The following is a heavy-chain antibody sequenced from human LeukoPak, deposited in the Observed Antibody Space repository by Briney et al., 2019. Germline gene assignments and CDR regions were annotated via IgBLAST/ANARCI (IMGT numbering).Heavy chain of an antibody. CDR2: IYSSGGT. Sequence: SETLSLTCTVPGGSISSYYWSWIRQPPGKGLEWIGFIYSSGGTNYNPSLKSRVTISVDTSTNQFSLQLSSVTAEDTALYYCARDRGPDCSGGSCWDYWGQGTLVTVSS. J-gene: IGHJ4*02. V-gene: IGHV4-59*01. CDR3: ARDRGPDCSGGSCWDY. D-gene: IGHD2-15*01. CDR1: GGSISSYY.